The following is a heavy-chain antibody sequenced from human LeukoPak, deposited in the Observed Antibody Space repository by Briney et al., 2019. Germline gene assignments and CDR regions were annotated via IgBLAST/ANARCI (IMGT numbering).Heavy chain of an antibody. J-gene: IGHJ4*02. CDR2: IYTSGST. CDR1: GGSISSSSYY. V-gene: IGHV4-61*02. Sequence: SETLSLTCTVSGGSISSSSYYWSWIRQPAGKGLEWIGRIYTSGSTNYNPSLKSRVTMSVDTSKNQFSLKLSSVTAADTAVYYCARESSSRTPFDYWGQGTLVTVSS. CDR3: ARESSSRTPFDY. D-gene: IGHD1-26*01.